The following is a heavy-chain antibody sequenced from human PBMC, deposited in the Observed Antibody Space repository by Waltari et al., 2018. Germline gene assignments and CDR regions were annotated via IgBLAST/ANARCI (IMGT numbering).Heavy chain of an antibody. J-gene: IGHJ2*01. CDR2: IYYSGTT. D-gene: IGHD2-21*02. V-gene: IGHV4-39*07. CDR1: GGSISSSSYY. Sequence: QLQLQESGPGLVKPSETLSLTCTVSGGSISSSSYYWCWIRQPPGKGLEWIGSIYYSGTTYYNPSLKSRVTISVDTSKNQFSLKLSSVTAADTAVYYCARELTRPMTGTAGRFDLWGRGTLVTVSS. CDR3: ARELTRPMTGTAGRFDL.